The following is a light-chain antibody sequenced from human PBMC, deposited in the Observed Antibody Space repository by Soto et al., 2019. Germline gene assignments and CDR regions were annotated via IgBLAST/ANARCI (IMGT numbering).Light chain of an antibody. CDR3: QVWDSSTVV. Sequence: SYELTQPLSVSVALGQTARITCGGNNIGSKNVHWYQQKPGQAPVLGIYRDSSRPSGIPERFSGSNSGNTATLTITRAQDGDEADYYCQVWDSSTVVFGGGTKLTVL. J-gene: IGLJ2*01. CDR2: RDS. V-gene: IGLV3-9*01. CDR1: NIGSKN.